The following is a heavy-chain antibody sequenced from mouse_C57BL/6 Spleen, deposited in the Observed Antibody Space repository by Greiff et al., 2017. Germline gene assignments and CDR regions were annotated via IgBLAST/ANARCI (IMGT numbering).Heavy chain of an antibody. CDR3: TRLGTTVVVDY. V-gene: IGHV1-15*01. D-gene: IGHD1-1*01. CDR2: IDPGTGGT. Sequence: QVQLQQSGAELVRPGASVTLSCKASGYTFTDYEMHWVEQTPVHGLEWIGAIDPGTGGTDYNQKFKGKAILTADKSSSTAYMELRSLTSEDSAVYYCTRLGTTVVVDYWGQGTTLTVSS. CDR1: GYTFTDYE. J-gene: IGHJ2*01.